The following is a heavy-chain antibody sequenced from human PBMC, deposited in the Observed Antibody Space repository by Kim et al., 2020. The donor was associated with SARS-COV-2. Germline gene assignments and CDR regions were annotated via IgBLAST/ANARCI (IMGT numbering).Heavy chain of an antibody. D-gene: IGHD5-12*01. Sequence: GGSLRLSCAASGFTFSSYGMHWVRQAPGKGLEWVAVIWYDGSNKYYADSVKGRFTISRDNSKNTLYLQMNSLRAEDTAVYYCAKDTSSVATIIGFWGQGTLVTVSS. V-gene: IGHV3-33*06. CDR2: IWYDGSNK. J-gene: IGHJ4*02. CDR3: AKDTSSVATIIGF. CDR1: GFTFSSYG.